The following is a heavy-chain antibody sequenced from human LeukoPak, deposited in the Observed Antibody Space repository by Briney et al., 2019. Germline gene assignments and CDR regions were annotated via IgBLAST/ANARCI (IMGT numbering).Heavy chain of an antibody. CDR1: GFTVSSNY. V-gene: IGHV3-66*01. CDR2: IYSGGST. Sequence: GGSLRLSCAASGFTVSSNYMSWVRQAPGKGLEWVSVIYSGGSTYYADSVKGRFTISRDNSKNTLYLQMNSLRAEDTAVYYCARDRVLSPSTPPIVMDAFDIWGQGTMVTVSS. CDR3: ARDRVLSPSTPPIVMDAFDI. D-gene: IGHD2/OR15-2a*01. J-gene: IGHJ3*02.